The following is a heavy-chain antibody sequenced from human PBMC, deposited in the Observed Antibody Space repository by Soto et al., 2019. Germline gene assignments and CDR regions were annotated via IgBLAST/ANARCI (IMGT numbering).Heavy chain of an antibody. CDR1: GFTFSSYS. Sequence: PGGSLRLSCAASGFTFSSYSMNWVRQAPGKGLEWVSSISSSSSYIYYADSVKGRFTISRDNAKNSLYLQMNSLRAEDTAVYYYANAPTAMVIVDYWGQGTLVTVSS. CDR2: ISSSSSYI. D-gene: IGHD5-18*01. J-gene: IGHJ4*02. CDR3: ANAPTAMVIVDY. V-gene: IGHV3-21*01.